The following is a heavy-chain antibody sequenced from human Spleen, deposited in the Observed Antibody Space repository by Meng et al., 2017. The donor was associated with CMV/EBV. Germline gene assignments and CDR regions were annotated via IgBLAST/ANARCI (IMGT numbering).Heavy chain of an antibody. CDR1: GYTFTDYF. CDR2: INPNSGAT. D-gene: IGHD3-22*01. J-gene: IGHJ4*02. CDR3: ARVPPRFSANYFDNSGPSHYFDY. Sequence: ASVKVSCKASGYTFTDYFLHWVRQAPGQGLEWMGWINPNSGATNYAQRFQGRITMTRDTSINTASMELSRLRSDDTAIYYCARVPPRFSANYFDNSGPSHYFDYWGQGTLVTVSS. V-gene: IGHV1-2*02.